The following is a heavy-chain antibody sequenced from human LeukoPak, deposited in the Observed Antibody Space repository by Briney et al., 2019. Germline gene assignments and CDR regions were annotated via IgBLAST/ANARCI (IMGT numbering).Heavy chain of an antibody. CDR1: GDSLSSNDAG. CDR2: TYYRSRWYT. Sequence: QTLSLTCAISGDSLSSNDAGWNWIRQSPSRGLECLGRTYYRSRWYTDYAICVESRITISRDTSQNKLSLQLKSVTPDDTAVYFCVRDLGPGRAFWFDPWGQGTLVTVSS. V-gene: IGHV6-1*01. D-gene: IGHD3-10*01. J-gene: IGHJ5*02. CDR3: VRDLGPGRAFWFDP.